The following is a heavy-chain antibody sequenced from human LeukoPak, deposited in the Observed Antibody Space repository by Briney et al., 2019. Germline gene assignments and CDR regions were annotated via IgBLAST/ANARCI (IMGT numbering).Heavy chain of an antibody. CDR3: LKDRLGTGDY. CDR2: ITSNGDTT. J-gene: IGHJ4*02. V-gene: IGHV3-64D*06. Sequence: GGSLRLSCSASGFTFSSYAMHWVRQAPGKGLEYVSSITSNGDTTYYTDSVKGRFTISRDNSENTLYLQMSSLRAEDTAVYYCLKDRLGTGDYWGQGTLVSVSS. D-gene: IGHD7-27*01. CDR1: GFTFSSYA.